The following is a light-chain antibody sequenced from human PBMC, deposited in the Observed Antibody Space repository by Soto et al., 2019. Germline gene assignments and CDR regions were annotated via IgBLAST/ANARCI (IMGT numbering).Light chain of an antibody. V-gene: IGLV1-40*01. CDR2: ANF. CDR3: QSYDSSLSGVV. Sequence: QSVLTQPPSVSGAPGQRVTFSCTGSRSNIGAGYDVHWYQQLPGTAPKLLIYANFNRPSGVPDRFSGSKSGTSASLAITGLQAEDEADYYCQSYDSSLSGVVFGGGTQLTVL. CDR1: RSNIGAGYD. J-gene: IGLJ3*02.